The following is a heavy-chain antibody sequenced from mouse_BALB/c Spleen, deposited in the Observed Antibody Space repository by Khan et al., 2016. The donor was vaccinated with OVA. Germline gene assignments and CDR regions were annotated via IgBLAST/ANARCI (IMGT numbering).Heavy chain of an antibody. V-gene: IGHV1-7*01. J-gene: IGHJ3*01. D-gene: IGHD2-1*01. CDR2: IDPTTGYT. Sequence: VQLQESGAELAKPGASVKMSCKASGYTFTTYWMPWVKQRPGQGLEWIGYIDPTTGYTEYNQKFKDKATLTTDKSSSTAYMQLSSLTSEDSAVYYCARRGLDGIFAYWGQGTLVTVSA. CDR3: ARRGLDGIFAY. CDR1: GYTFTTYW.